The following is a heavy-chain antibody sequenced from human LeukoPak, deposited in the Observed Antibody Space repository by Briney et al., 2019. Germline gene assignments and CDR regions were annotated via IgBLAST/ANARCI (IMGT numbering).Heavy chain of an antibody. J-gene: IGHJ4*02. D-gene: IGHD2-2*01. CDR3: ARDTCSSTSCYAGVRGFGY. CDR1: GYTFTSYG. V-gene: IGHV1-18*01. CDR2: ISAYNGNT. Sequence: GASVKVSCKASGYTFTSYGISWVRQAPGQGLEWMGWISAYNGNTNYAQKFQGRVTMTTDTSTSTAYMELRSLRSDDTAVYYCARDTCSSTSCYAGVRGFGYWGQGTLVTVSS.